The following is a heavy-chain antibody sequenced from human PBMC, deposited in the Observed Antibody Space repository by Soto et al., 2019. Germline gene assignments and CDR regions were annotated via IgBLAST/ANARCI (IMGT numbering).Heavy chain of an antibody. J-gene: IGHJ6*02. CDR2: IYYSGST. D-gene: IGHD2-2*01. V-gene: IGHV4-59*01. CDR3: ARDKLILGYCSSTSCYHYGMDV. CDR1: GGSISSYY. Sequence: SETLSLTCTVSGGSISSYYWSWIRQPPGKGLEWIGYIYYSGSTDYNPSLKSRVTISVDTSKNQFSLKLSSVTAADTAVYYCARDKLILGYCSSTSCYHYGMDVWGQGTTVTVSS.